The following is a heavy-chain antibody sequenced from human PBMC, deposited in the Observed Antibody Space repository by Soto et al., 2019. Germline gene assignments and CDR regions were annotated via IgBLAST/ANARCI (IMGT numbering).Heavy chain of an antibody. CDR1: AFTFSNYG. Sequence: QVPLVESGGGVVQPGRSLRLSCAASAFTFSNYGMHWVRQAPGKGLEWVAVISYDGGNKYYADSVKGRFTISRDNSKNTLYLQMNSLRAEDTAVYHCAKDLGGDWGQGTLVTVSS. J-gene: IGHJ4*02. CDR3: AKDLGGD. V-gene: IGHV3-30*18. CDR2: ISYDGGNK.